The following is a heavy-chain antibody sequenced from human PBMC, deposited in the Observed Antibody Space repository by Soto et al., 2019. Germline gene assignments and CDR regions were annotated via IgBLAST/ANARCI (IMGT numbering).Heavy chain of an antibody. V-gene: IGHV3-23*01. D-gene: IGHD3-22*01. J-gene: IGHJ4*02. CDR1: GFTFSSYA. CDR3: AKTYYYDSSGYYDY. CDR2: ISGSGGST. Sequence: GGSLRLSCAASGFTFSSYAMSWVRQAPGKGLEWVSAISGSGGSTYYADSVKGRFTISRDNSKNTLYLQMNSLRAEDTAVYYCAKTYYYDSSGYYDYWGQGTLVTVSS.